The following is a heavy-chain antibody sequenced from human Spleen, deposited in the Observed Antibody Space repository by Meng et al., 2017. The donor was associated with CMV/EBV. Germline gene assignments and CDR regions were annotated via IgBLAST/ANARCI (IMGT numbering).Heavy chain of an antibody. D-gene: IGHD1-1*01. CDR3: ARDRWKGYYGMDF. CDR2: IYYSGST. Sequence: SETLSLTCTVSGGSVSSGSYYWSWIRQPPGKGLEWIGYIYYSGSTNYNPSLRSRVTISVDTSKNQFSLKLSSVTAADTAVYYCARDRWKGYYGMDFWGQGTTVTVS. J-gene: IGHJ6*02. CDR1: GGSVSSGSYY. V-gene: IGHV4-61*01.